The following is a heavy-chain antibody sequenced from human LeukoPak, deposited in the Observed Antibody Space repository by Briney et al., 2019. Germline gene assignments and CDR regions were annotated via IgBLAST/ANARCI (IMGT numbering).Heavy chain of an antibody. V-gene: IGHV3-30*18. J-gene: IGHJ6*02. D-gene: IGHD3-22*01. Sequence: GRSLRLSCAASGFTFSSYGMLWVRQAPGKGLEWVAVISYDGSNKYYADSVKGRFTISRDNSKNTLYLQMNSLRAEDTAVYYCAKTADYDSSGYYPYGMDVWGQGTTVTVSS. CDR3: AKTADYDSSGYYPYGMDV. CDR2: ISYDGSNK. CDR1: GFTFSSYG.